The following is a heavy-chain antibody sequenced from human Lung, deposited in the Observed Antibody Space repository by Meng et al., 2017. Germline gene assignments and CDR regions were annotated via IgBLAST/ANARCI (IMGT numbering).Heavy chain of an antibody. V-gene: IGHV3-23*01. CDR3: VRRIEYSSSSGY. CDR1: GFTFSSYA. CDR2: ISGSGGST. D-gene: IGHD6-6*01. Sequence: EVQLLESGGGLVQPGGSPRVSCVASGFTFSSYAMTWVRQAPGKGLEWVSSISGSGGSTYYADSVRGRFTISRDNSKNTVYLQMNSLRAEDTAIYYCVRRIEYSSSSGYWGQGTLVTV. J-gene: IGHJ4*02.